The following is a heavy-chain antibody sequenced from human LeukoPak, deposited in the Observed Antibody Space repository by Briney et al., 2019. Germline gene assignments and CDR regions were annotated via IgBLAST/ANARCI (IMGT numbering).Heavy chain of an antibody. CDR2: INPKNGGT. CDR3: AREGSAADDFDY. Sequence: ASVKVSCKASGYNFAHNIHWVRQAPGQGHEFMGWINPKNGGTKYAQNFQGRVTMTRDTSISTVYMELSSLGSDDTAVYYCAREGSAADDFDYWGQGTLVTVSS. CDR1: GYNFAHN. D-gene: IGHD2-2*01. V-gene: IGHV1-2*02. J-gene: IGHJ4*02.